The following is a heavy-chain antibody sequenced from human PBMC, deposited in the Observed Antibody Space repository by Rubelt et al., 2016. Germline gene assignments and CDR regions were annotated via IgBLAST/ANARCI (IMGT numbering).Heavy chain of an antibody. D-gene: IGHD3-16*01. J-gene: IGHJ4*02. CDR2: ISSSSSYI. CDR3: ARDSGGLEDYFDY. CDR1: GFTFSSFS. Sequence: QLVESGGGLVQPGGSLRLSCAASGFTFSSFSMNWVRQAPGKGLEWVSSISSSSSYIYYADSLKGRFTISRDNAKNSLYLEMNSVRAEDTAVYYCARDSGGLEDYFDYWGQGTLVTVSS. V-gene: IGHV3-21*01.